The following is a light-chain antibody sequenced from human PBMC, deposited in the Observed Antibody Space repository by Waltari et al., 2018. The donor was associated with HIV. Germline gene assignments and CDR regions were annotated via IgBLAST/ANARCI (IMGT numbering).Light chain of an antibody. CDR2: RNN. J-gene: IGLJ3*02. CDR1: SSNIGSNY. V-gene: IGLV1-47*01. Sequence: QSVLTQPPSASGTPGQRVTISCSGSSSNIGSNYVSWYQQLPGTAPKLLIYRNNQRPSGVPDRFSGSKSGTSASLAISELRSEDEADYYCAAWDDSLSGWVFGGGTKLTVL. CDR3: AAWDDSLSGWV.